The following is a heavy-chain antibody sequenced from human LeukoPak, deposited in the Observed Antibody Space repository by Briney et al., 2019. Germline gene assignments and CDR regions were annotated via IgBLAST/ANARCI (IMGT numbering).Heavy chain of an antibody. CDR2: IYHSGST. V-gene: IGHV4-4*02. J-gene: IGHJ5*02. D-gene: IGHD3-10*01. CDR1: GGSISSSNW. CDR3: ARVGAPNYYGSGSYYQNWFDP. Sequence: SGTLSLTCAVSGGSISSSNWWSWVRQPPGKGLEWIGEIYHSGSTNYNPSIKSRVTISVDKSKNQFSLKLSSVTAADTAVYYCARVGAPNYYGSGSYYQNWFDPCGQGTPVTVSS.